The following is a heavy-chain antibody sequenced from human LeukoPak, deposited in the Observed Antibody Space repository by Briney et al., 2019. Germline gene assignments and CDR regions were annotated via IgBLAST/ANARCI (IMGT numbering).Heavy chain of an antibody. CDR3: ARHRYDFWGDYTD. V-gene: IGHV1-18*01. CDR2: ISVYNGNT. Sequence: ASVKVPCKASGYTFSSYGISWVRQAPGQGLEWMGWISVYNGNTTYGQKFQDRLTMTTDRSTRTGYMELGSLRSDDTAVYYCARHRYDFWGDYTDWGQGTLVTVSS. D-gene: IGHD3-3*01. J-gene: IGHJ4*02. CDR1: GYTFSSYG.